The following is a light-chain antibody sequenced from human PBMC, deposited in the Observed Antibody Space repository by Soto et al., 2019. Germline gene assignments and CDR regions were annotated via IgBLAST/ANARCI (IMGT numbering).Light chain of an antibody. Sequence: DIVMTQSPLSLPVTAGEPASVSCTSSQSLLHSNGYNYLDWYLQKPGQSPQLLIYWGSNRASGVPDRFSGSGSGTDFTLKISRVEAEDVGVYYCMQALQTPWTLGQGTNVDIK. CDR1: QSLLHSNGYNY. CDR3: MQALQTPWT. V-gene: IGKV2-28*01. CDR2: WGS. J-gene: IGKJ1*01.